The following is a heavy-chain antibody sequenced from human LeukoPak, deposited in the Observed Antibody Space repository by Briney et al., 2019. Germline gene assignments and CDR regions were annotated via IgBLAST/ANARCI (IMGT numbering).Heavy chain of an antibody. D-gene: IGHD2-15*01. CDR1: GDSVSRNTAG. V-gene: IGHV6-1*01. CDR2: TYYRSKWYN. CDR3: ARDPTHCSGGSCYLSNWFDP. Sequence: SQTLSLTCAISGDSVSRNTAGWNWIRQSPSRGLEWLGRTYYRSKWYNDYAVSVKSRITINPDTSKNQFSLQLNSVTPEDTAVYYCARDPTHCSGGSCYLSNWFDPWGQGTLVTVSS. J-gene: IGHJ5*02.